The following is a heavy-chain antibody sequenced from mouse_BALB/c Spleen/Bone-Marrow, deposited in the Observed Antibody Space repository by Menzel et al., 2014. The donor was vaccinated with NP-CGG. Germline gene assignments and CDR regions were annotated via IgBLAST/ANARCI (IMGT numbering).Heavy chain of an antibody. CDR1: GFTFXSYA. Sequence: EVKLVESGGGLVKPGGSLKLSCAASGFTFXSYAMSWVRQTPEKRLEWVATISSGGSYTYYPDSVKGRFTISRDNAKNTLYLRMSSLRSEDTAMYYCARHYYGSSYYFDYWGQGTTLTVSS. J-gene: IGHJ2*01. D-gene: IGHD1-1*01. V-gene: IGHV5-9-3*01. CDR3: ARHYYGSSYYFDY. CDR2: ISSGGSYT.